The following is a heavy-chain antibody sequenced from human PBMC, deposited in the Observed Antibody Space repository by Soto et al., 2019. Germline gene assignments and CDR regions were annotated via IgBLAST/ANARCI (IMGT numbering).Heavy chain of an antibody. CDR2: IYYSGTT. J-gene: IGHJ6*03. D-gene: IGHD2-8*02. V-gene: IGHV4-59*01. CDR3: ARLTGGTYLSFYYYIGV. Sequence: QVQLQESGPGLVKPSETLSLTCTGSGGSISGYYWSWIRQAPGKGLEWIGYIYYSGTTNYDPSLKSRVTMSVDTSKNQFSLKLSSVTTADTAVYYCARLTGGTYLSFYYYIGVWGKGTTVTVSS. CDR1: GGSISGYY.